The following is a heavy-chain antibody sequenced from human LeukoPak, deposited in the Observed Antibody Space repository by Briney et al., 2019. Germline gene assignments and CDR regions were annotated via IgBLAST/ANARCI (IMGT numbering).Heavy chain of an antibody. Sequence: SETLSLTCAVYGGSFSGYYWSWIRQPPGKGLEWIGEINHSGSTNYNPSLKSRVTISVDTSKNQFSLKLSSVTAADTAMYFCARDKGYGAGSYYSDYWGQGTLVTVSS. J-gene: IGHJ4*02. CDR3: ARDKGYGAGSYYSDY. D-gene: IGHD3-10*01. CDR2: INHSGST. CDR1: GGSFSGYY. V-gene: IGHV4-34*01.